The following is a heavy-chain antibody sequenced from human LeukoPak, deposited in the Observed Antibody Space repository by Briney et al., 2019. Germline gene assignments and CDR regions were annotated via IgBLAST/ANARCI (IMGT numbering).Heavy chain of an antibody. Sequence: GGSLRLSCAASGFTFSSYAMSWVRQAPGKGLEWVSAISGSGARTYFADSVKGRFTISRDNSKNTLYLQMNSLRAEDTAVYYCAKEDRYGAKNYWGQGTLVTVSS. D-gene: IGHD4-17*01. J-gene: IGHJ4*02. CDR2: ISGSGART. CDR3: AKEDRYGAKNY. CDR1: GFTFSSYA. V-gene: IGHV3-23*01.